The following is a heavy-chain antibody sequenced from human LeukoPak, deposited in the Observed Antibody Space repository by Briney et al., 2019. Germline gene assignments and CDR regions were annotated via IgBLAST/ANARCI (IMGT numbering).Heavy chain of an antibody. CDR3: ARERGIVVVPAAISWFDP. Sequence: GASVKVSCKASGGTFSSYAISWVRQAPGQGLEWMGGIIPIFGTANYAQKFQGRVTITADASTSTAYMELSSLRSDDTAVYYCARERGIVVVPAAISWFDPWGQGTLDNVYS. V-gene: IGHV1-69*13. CDR1: GGTFSSYA. D-gene: IGHD2-2*02. CDR2: IIPIFGTA. J-gene: IGHJ5*02.